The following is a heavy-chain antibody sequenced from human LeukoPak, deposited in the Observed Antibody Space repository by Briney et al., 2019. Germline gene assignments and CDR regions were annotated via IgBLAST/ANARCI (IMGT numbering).Heavy chain of an antibody. V-gene: IGHV3-48*03. D-gene: IGHD3-22*01. CDR2: ISSSGSTI. CDR1: GFTFSSYE. CDR3: ARELRTYYYDSSGYYY. Sequence: QAGGSLRLSCAASGFTFSSYEMNRVRQAPGKGLEWVSYISSSGSTIYYADSVKGRFTISRDNAKNSLYLQMNSLRAEDTAVYYCARELRTYYYDSSGYYYWGQGTLVTVSS. J-gene: IGHJ4*02.